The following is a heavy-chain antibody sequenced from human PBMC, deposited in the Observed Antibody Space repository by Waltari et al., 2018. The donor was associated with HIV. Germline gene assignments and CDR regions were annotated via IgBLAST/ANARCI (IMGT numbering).Heavy chain of an antibody. J-gene: IGHJ4*02. CDR3: ARDGVGDAAFDY. V-gene: IGHV1-2*02. CDR1: GSTFTGYY. CDR2: INPNSGNT. D-gene: IGHD1-26*01. Sequence: QVQLLQSGPEVRKPGASVKVSCRASGSTFTGYYMHRVRPAPGQGLEWMGWINPNSGNTHLAQKFKGKVTMTRVTSIRTAYLEMRRLKSDDTAIYYCARDGVGDAAFDYWGQGTLVTVS.